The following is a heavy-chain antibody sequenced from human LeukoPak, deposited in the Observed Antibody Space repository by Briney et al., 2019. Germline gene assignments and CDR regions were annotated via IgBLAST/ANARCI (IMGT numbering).Heavy chain of an antibody. V-gene: IGHV1-2*02. J-gene: IGHJ5*02. CDR3: ARDRFAAAGNWFDP. Sequence: ASVKVSCKASGYTFTGYYMHWVRQARGQGLEWMGWINPNSGGTNYAQKFQGRVTMTRDTSISTAYMELSRLRSDDTAVYYCARDRFAAAGNWFDPWGQGTLVTVSS. CDR1: GYTFTGYY. CDR2: INPNSGGT. D-gene: IGHD6-13*01.